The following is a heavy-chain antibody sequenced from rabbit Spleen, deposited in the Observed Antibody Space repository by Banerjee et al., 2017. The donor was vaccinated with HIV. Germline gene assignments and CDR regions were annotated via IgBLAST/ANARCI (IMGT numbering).Heavy chain of an antibody. Sequence: QSLEESGGDLVKAGASLTLTCTASGFSFSSIYYMCWVRQAPGKGLEWIACIYVGSVGSTNYANWAKGRFTISKTSSTTVTLQMTSLTDADTATYLCARLHPGTSVKTGTFDPWGPCTLVTVS. D-gene: IGHD8-1*01. CDR1: GFSFSSIYY. J-gene: IGHJ2*01. V-gene: IGHV1S40*01. CDR3: ARLHPGTSVKTGTFDP. CDR2: IYVGSVGST.